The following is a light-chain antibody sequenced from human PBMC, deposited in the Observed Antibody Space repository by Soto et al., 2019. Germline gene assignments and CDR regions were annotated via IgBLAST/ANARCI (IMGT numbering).Light chain of an antibody. CDR1: QSVSSY. CDR3: QRRSNCLLT. J-gene: IGKJ3*01. Sequence: EIVLTQSPATLSLSPGERATLSCRASQSVSSYLAWYQQKPGQAPRLLIYDASNRATGIPARFSGSGSGTEFTLTIRSLGPEEFAVYYCQRRSNCLLTFGPGTKVDI. V-gene: IGKV3-11*01. CDR2: DAS.